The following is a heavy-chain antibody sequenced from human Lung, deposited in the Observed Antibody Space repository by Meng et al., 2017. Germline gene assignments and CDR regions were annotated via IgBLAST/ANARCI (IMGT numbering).Heavy chain of an antibody. CDR3: ARGPTTMAHDFDY. Sequence: QVQLKQAGAGLLKPSETLSLTCVVSGGSFSDYYWSWIRQPPGKGLEWIGEINHSGSTNYNPSLESRATISVDTSQNNLSLKLSSVTAADSAVYYCARGPTTMAHDFDYWGQGTLVTVSS. V-gene: IGHV4-34*01. J-gene: IGHJ4*02. CDR2: INHSGST. CDR1: GGSFSDYY. D-gene: IGHD4-11*01.